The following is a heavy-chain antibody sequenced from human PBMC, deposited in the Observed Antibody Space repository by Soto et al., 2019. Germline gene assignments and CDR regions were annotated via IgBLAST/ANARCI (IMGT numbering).Heavy chain of an antibody. J-gene: IGHJ4*02. V-gene: IGHV4-34*01. CDR2: INHSGST. D-gene: IGHD5-18*01. Sequence: PSDTLSLTXAAYGGSFRGYYWSWIRQPPGKGLEWIGEINHSGSTNYNPSLKSRVTISVDTSKNQFSLKLSSVTAADTAVYYCARGIAQRGYSYGYWVQVTLVTVSS. CDR1: GGSFRGYY. CDR3: ARGIAQRGYSYGY.